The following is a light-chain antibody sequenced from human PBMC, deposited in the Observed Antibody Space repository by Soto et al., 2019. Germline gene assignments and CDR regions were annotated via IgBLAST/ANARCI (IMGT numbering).Light chain of an antibody. V-gene: IGLV1-44*01. Sequence: QSVLTQPPSTSATPGQTVTIPCSGGPSNIGNNAVHWYQQVPGTAPKFRIYSNSHRPSGVPDRFSGSKSGASASLAISGLQSEDEADYYCATWDDTLNGVIFGGGTKLTVL. CDR3: ATWDDTLNGVI. CDR1: PSNIGNNA. CDR2: SNS. J-gene: IGLJ2*01.